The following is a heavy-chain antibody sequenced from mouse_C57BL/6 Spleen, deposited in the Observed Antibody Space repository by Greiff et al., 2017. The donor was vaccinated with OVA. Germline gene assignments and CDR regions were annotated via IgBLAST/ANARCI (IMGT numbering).Heavy chain of an antibody. CDR2: INPGSGGT. V-gene: IGHV1-54*01. CDR1: GYAFTNYL. Sequence: VQGVESGAELVRPGTSVKVSCKASGYAFTNYLIEWVKQRPGQGLEWIGVINPGSGGTNYNEKFKGKATLTADKSSSTAYMQLSSLTSEDSAVYFCARERWLLFYAMDYWGQGTSVTVSS. J-gene: IGHJ4*01. CDR3: ARERWLLFYAMDY. D-gene: IGHD2-3*01.